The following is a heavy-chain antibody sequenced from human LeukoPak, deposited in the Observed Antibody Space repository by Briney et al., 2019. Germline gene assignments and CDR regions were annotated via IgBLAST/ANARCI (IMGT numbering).Heavy chain of an antibody. CDR3: AKQLGYCSDGSCYFPY. CDR1: GFTLSSYS. Sequence: GGSLRLSCAASGFTLSSYSMNWVRQAPGKGLEWITYSSFSGDITYYADSVKGRFTTSRDNSKSTLCLQMNSLRAEDTAVYYCAKQLGYCSDGSCYFPYWGQGTLVTVSS. J-gene: IGHJ4*02. V-gene: IGHV3-23*01. CDR2: SSFSGDIT. D-gene: IGHD2-15*01.